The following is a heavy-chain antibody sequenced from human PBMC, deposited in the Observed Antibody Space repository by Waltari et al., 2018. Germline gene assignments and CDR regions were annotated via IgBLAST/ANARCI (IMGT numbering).Heavy chain of an antibody. V-gene: IGHV3-53*01. D-gene: IGHD3-10*01. CDR3: VRDMEYYGSGSFPDAFDI. CDR1: GFTVSSNY. Sequence: EVQLVESGGGLIQPGGSLRLSCAASGFTVSSNYMSWVRQAPGKGLEWVSVIYSGGSTYYADSVKGRFTISRDNSKNTLYLQMNSLRAEDTAVYYCVRDMEYYGSGSFPDAFDIWGQGTMVTVSS. J-gene: IGHJ3*02. CDR2: IYSGGST.